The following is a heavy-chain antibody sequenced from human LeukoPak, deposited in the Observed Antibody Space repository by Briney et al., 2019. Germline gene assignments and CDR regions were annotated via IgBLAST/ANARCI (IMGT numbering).Heavy chain of an antibody. CDR2: IYYSGST. CDR3: ARHYYSSSWYGFDY. J-gene: IGHJ4*02. D-gene: IGHD6-13*01. Sequence: SETLSLTCTVSGGSISSYYWSWIRQPPGKGLEWIGYIYYSGSTNYNPSLKSRVTISVDTSKNQFSLKLSSVTAADTAVYYCARHYYSSSWYGFDYWGQGTLVTVSS. CDR1: GGSISSYY. V-gene: IGHV4-59*08.